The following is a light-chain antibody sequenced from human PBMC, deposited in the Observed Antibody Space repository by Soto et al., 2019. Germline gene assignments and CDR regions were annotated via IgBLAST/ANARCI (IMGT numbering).Light chain of an antibody. V-gene: IGKV4-1*01. CDR1: QSVLYSPNNKNY. CDR3: KQYYDTPHT. J-gene: IGKJ2*01. Sequence: DIVMTQSPDSLAVSLGERATINCKSSQSVLYSPNNKNYLAWYQQKPGQTPNQLIYWASTRESGVPDRFSGSGSGTDFTLTISTLQAEDVAVYYCKQYYDTPHTFGQGTKLEL. CDR2: WAS.